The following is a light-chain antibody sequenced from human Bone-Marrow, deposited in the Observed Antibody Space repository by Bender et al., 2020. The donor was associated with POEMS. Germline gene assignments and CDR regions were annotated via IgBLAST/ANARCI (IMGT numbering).Light chain of an antibody. Sequence: SYELTQASSVSVSPGQTASIACSADKLGEKYVWWYQQKPGQSPVLVIFQDTKRPSGIPERFSGSNSGNTATLTISGTQAVDEADYYCQAWDSRNYAVFGGGTKVTVL. V-gene: IGLV3-1*01. J-gene: IGLJ2*01. CDR2: QDT. CDR3: QAWDSRNYAV. CDR1: KLGEKY.